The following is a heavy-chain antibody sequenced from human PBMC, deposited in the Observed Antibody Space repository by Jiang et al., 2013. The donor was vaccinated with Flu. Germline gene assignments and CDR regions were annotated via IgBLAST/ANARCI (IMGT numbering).Heavy chain of an antibody. CDR2: IYYSGGT. V-gene: IGHV4-59*08. CDR1: GGSISSYY. D-gene: IGHD2-15*01. CDR3: ARRVVVAAWGFDWFDP. Sequence: PGLVKPSETLSLTCTVSGGSISSYYWSWIRQPPGKGLEWIGYIYYSGGTNYNPSLKSRVTISVDTSKNQFSLKLSSVTAADTAVYYCARRVVVAAWGFDWFDPWGQGTLVTVSS. J-gene: IGHJ5*02.